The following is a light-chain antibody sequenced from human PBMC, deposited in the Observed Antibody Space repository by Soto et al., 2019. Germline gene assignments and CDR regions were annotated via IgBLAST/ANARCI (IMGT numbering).Light chain of an antibody. CDR2: GAS. V-gene: IGKV3-20*01. CDR1: QSLSGNY. CDR3: QQYLISVT. J-gene: IGKJ5*01. Sequence: EILLTQSPGTLSLSPEERATLSCRASQSLSGNYLAWYQQKPGQAPRLLIYGASNRATGIPERFSGSGSGTDLTLTISRLENQDSEMYYCQQYLISVTFGQGTRLEIK.